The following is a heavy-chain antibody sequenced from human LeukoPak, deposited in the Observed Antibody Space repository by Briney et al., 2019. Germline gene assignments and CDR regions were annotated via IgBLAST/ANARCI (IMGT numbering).Heavy chain of an antibody. V-gene: IGHV1-8*01. Sequence: GASVKVSCKASGYTFTSYDINWVRQATGQGLEWMGWMNPNSANTGYAQKFQGRDTMTRNTSISTAYMELSSLRSEDTAVYYCARLASSSWPLYYYYGMDVWGQGTTVTVSS. D-gene: IGHD6-13*01. J-gene: IGHJ6*02. CDR2: MNPNSANT. CDR3: ARLASSSWPLYYYYGMDV. CDR1: GYTFTSYD.